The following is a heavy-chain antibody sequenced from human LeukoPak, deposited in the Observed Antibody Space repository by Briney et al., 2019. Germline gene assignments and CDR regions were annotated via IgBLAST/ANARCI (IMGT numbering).Heavy chain of an antibody. CDR3: ASGEDTAMVTVDY. CDR2: IIPIFGTA. CDR1: GGTFSSYA. Sequence: ASVKVSCKASGGTFSSYAISWVRQAPGQGLEWMGGIIPIFGTANYAQKFQGRVTITADESTSTAYMELSSLRSEDTAVYYCASGEDTAMVTVDYWGQGTLVTVSS. D-gene: IGHD5-18*01. J-gene: IGHJ4*02. V-gene: IGHV1-69*13.